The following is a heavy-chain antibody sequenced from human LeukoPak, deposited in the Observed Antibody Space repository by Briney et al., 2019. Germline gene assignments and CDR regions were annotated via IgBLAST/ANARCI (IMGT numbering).Heavy chain of an antibody. J-gene: IGHJ4*02. D-gene: IGHD1-26*01. CDR1: GFTFSSYE. CDR2: ISCSGSTI. CDR3: ARGDSGSYYFDY. Sequence: GVSLRLSCAASGFTFSSYEMNWVRQAPGKGLEWVSYISCSGSTIYYADSVKGRFTISRDNAKNTLYLQMNSLRAEDTAVYYCARGDSGSYYFDYWGQGTLVTVSS. V-gene: IGHV3-48*03.